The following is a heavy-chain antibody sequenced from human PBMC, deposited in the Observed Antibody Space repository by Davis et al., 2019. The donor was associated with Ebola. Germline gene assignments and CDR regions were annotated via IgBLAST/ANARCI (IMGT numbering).Heavy chain of an antibody. CDR3: ARPYGDYAAFDI. V-gene: IGHV3-11*01. CDR2: IDSRGHTM. D-gene: IGHD4-17*01. CDR1: GFIFSDYY. J-gene: IGHJ3*02. Sequence: PGGSLRLSCAASGFIFSDYYMTWVRQAPGKGLEWLSYIDSRGHTMYYTDSVKGRFTISRDNTNNSLYPQMNSLRGDDTAVYYCARPYGDYAAFDIWGQGTVVTVSS.